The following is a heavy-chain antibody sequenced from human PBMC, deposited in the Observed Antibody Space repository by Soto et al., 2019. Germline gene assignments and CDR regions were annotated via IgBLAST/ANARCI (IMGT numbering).Heavy chain of an antibody. CDR2: TFYRSTWYN. V-gene: IGHV6-1*01. CDR3: ARATSRVSTITCFSYCGMDV. CDR1: GDSVSSNSAA. D-gene: IGHD5-12*01. J-gene: IGHJ6*02. Sequence: SQTLSLTCAISGDSVSSNSAAWNWIRQSPSRGLEWLGRTFYRSTWYNDYAVSVKSRITINPDTSKNQFSLQLNSVTPEDTALYSCARATSRVSTITCFSYCGMDVWGQGTTVTVSS.